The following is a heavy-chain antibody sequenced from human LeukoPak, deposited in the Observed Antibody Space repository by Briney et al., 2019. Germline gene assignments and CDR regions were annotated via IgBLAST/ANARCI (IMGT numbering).Heavy chain of an antibody. V-gene: IGHV4-34*01. CDR3: ARGLLNYGSGSYSGY. D-gene: IGHD3-10*01. J-gene: IGHJ4*02. CDR1: GGSFSGYY. CDR2: INHSGST. Sequence: SETLSLTCAVYGGSFSGYYWNWIRQPPGKGLEWIGEINHSGSTNYNPSLKSRVTISVDTSKNQFSLKLSSVTAADTAVYYCARGLLNYGSGSYSGYWGQGTLVTVSS.